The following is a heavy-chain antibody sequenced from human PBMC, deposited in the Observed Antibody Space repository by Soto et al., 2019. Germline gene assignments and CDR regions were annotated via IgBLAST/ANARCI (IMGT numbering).Heavy chain of an antibody. CDR1: GFIFSSNW. V-gene: IGHV3-74*01. CDR2: INGDGSYT. CDR3: AKATATGGGAFDI. J-gene: IGHJ3*02. Sequence: GGSLRLSCAASGFIFSSNWMHWVRQAPGKGLVWVSRINGDGSYTNYADSVKGRFTISRDNAKNTLYLQMNSLRDGDTAVYYCAKATATGGGAFDICGQGTMVTVSS. D-gene: IGHD2-8*02.